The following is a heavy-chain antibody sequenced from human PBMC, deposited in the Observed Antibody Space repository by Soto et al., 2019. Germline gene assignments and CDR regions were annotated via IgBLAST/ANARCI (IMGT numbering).Heavy chain of an antibody. D-gene: IGHD4-17*01. CDR2: IYYSGST. V-gene: IGHV4-31*03. J-gene: IGHJ3*02. CDR1: GGSISSGGYY. CDR3: ARERVYYGDPGRNAFDI. Sequence: QVQLQESGPGLVKPSQTLSLTCTVSGGSISSGGYYWSWIRQHPGKGLEWIGYIYYSGSTYYNPSLKSRVTISVDTSKNQFSLKLSSVTAADTAVYYCARERVYYGDPGRNAFDIWGQGTMVPVSS.